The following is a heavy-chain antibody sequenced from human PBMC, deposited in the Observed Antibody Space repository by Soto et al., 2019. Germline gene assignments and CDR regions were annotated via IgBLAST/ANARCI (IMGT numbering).Heavy chain of an antibody. V-gene: IGHV4-34*01. D-gene: IGHD5-12*01. CDR1: GGSFSGYY. CDR2: INHSGST. CDR3: ARDGYNDAFDI. Sequence: SETLSLTCTVYGGSFSGYYWSWIRQPPGKGLEWIGEINHSGSTNYNPSLKSRVTISVDTSKNQFSLKLSSVTAADTAVYYCARDGYNDAFDIWGQGTMVTVSS. J-gene: IGHJ3*02.